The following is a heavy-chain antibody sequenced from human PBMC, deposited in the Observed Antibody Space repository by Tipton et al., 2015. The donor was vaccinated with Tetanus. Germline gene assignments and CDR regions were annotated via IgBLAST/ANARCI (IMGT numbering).Heavy chain of an antibody. CDR3: ARERYIHYGMDV. V-gene: IGHV4-31*03. J-gene: IGHJ6*02. CDR2: IYDSGSI. CDR1: GGSISSGGYY. Sequence: TLSLTCIVSGGSISSGGYYWGWVRPHPGEGLGWIGYIYDSGSIYYNPSLKSRVSISIDTSKNQFSLKLSSVTAADTAVYYCARERYIHYGMDVWGQGTTVTVSS. D-gene: IGHD1-1*01.